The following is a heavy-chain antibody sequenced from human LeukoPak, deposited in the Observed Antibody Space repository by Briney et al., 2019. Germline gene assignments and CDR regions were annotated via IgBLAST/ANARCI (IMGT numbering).Heavy chain of an antibody. CDR1: GFTFDDYG. CDR3: ARDTPRWDYDILTGYSHPIL. J-gene: IGHJ4*02. V-gene: IGHV3-20*04. D-gene: IGHD3-9*01. Sequence: PGGSLRLSCAASGFTFDDYGMSWVRQAPGKGLERVSGINWNGGSTGYADSVKGRFTISRDNAKNSLYLQMNSLRAEDTALYYCARDTPRWDYDILTGYSHPILWGQGTLVTVSS. CDR2: INWNGGST.